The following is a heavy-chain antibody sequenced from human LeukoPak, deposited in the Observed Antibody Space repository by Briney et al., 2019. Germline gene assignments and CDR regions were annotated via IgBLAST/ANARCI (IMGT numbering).Heavy chain of an antibody. J-gene: IGHJ4*02. D-gene: IGHD3-22*01. V-gene: IGHV1-69*05. CDR2: IIPIFGAA. CDR1: GGTFSSYA. Sequence: ASVKVSCKASGGTFSSYAISWVRQAPGQGLEWMGGIIPIFGAANYAKKFQGRVTITTDESTSTAYMKLSSLRSEDTAVYYCARVPNHYYDSSGYSDYWGQGTLVTVSS. CDR3: ARVPNHYYDSSGYSDY.